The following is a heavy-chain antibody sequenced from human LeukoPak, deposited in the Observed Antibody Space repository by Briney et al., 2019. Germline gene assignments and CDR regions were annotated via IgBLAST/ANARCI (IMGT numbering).Heavy chain of an antibody. D-gene: IGHD3-22*01. J-gene: IGHJ4*02. V-gene: IGHV5-51*01. CDR2: IYPGDSDT. CDR3: ARRSYYDSSGYSDY. Sequence: GESLKISCKGSGYGFTSYCIAWVRQMAGKGLEGMGIIYPGDSDTRYSPSFRGQVTMSADKSISTAYLQWSSLKVSDTAMYYCARRSYYDSSGYSDYWGQGTLVTVSS. CDR1: GYGFTSYC.